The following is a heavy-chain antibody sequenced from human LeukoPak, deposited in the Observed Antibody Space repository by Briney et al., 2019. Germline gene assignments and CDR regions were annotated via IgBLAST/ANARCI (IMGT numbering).Heavy chain of an antibody. CDR3: VKEKLGFYDY. Sequence: GGSLRLSCAASGFTFSSYAMSWVRQAPGKGLEWVSAISGSGGSTYYADSVKGRFTISRDNSKNTLYLQTNNLRAEDTAVYYCVKEKLGFYDYWGLGTLVTVSS. CDR1: GFTFSSYA. D-gene: IGHD7-27*01. J-gene: IGHJ4*02. V-gene: IGHV3-23*01. CDR2: ISGSGGST.